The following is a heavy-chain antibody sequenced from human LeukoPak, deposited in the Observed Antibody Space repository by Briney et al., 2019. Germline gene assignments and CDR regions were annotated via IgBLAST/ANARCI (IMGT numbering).Heavy chain of an antibody. CDR3: ARGGSSSWYPVNYYYYYMDV. V-gene: IGHV1-46*01. D-gene: IGHD6-13*01. CDR1: GYTFTSYY. Sequence: ASVKVSCKASGYTFTSYYMHWVRQAPGQGLEWMGIINPSGGSTSYAQKFQGRVTMTRDTSTSTVYMELSSLRSEDTAVYYRARGGSSSWYPVNYYYYYMDVWGKGTTVTISS. CDR2: INPSGGST. J-gene: IGHJ6*03.